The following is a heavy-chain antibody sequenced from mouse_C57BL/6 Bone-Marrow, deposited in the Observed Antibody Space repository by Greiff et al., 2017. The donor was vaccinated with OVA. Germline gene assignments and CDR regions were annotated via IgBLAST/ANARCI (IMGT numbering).Heavy chain of an antibody. V-gene: IGHV1-50*01. CDR3: ARSPLGRGYFDY. D-gene: IGHD4-1*01. J-gene: IGHJ2*01. CDR2: IDPSDSYT. Sequence: QVQLQQPGAELMKPGASVKLSCKASGYTFTSYWMQWVKQRPGQGLEWIGEIDPSDSYTNYNQKFKGKATLTVDTSSSTAYMQLSSLTSEDSAVYYCARSPLGRGYFDYWGQGTTLTVSS. CDR1: GYTFTSYW.